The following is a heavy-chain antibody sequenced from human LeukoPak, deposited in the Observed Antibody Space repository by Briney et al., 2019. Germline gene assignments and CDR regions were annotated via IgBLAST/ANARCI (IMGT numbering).Heavy chain of an antibody. CDR1: GFTFSTSA. D-gene: IGHD3-10*01. J-gene: IGHJ5*02. V-gene: IGHV3-23*01. CDR3: ANALHGSGSYYNGSS. CDR2: ISGSGYSK. Sequence: GGSLRLSCAASGFTFSTSAMNWLRHAPGKGLEWGSRISGSGYSKYSADFLKGRFTIIRDNAKNTVFLQMNLLRADVTAVYYCANALHGSGSYYNGSSWGQGTLVTVSS.